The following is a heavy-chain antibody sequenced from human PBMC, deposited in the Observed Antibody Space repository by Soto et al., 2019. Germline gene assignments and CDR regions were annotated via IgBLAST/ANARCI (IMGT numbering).Heavy chain of an antibody. CDR2: IYYSGST. J-gene: IGHJ4*02. CDR3: ARDNITGLFYY. CDR1: GGSISSYY. V-gene: IGHV4-59*12. D-gene: IGHD2-8*02. Sequence: SETLSLTCTVSGGSISSYYWSWIRQPPGKGLEWIGYIYYSGSTNYNPSLKSRVTISVDTSKNQFSLKLTSVTAADTAVYYCARDNITGLFYYWGKGTLVTVSS.